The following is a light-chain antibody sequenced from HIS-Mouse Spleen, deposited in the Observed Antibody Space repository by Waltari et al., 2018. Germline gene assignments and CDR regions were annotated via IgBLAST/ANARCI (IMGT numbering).Light chain of an antibody. Sequence: DIVMTQSPDSLAVSLGERATINCKSSQSVLYSSNNKNYLARYQQKQGQPPKLLIYWAPTRESGVPDRFSGSGSGTDFTLTISSLQAEDVAVYYCQQYYSTPFTFGPGTKVDIK. CDR2: WAP. J-gene: IGKJ3*01. CDR1: QSVLYSSNNKNY. CDR3: QQYYSTPFT. V-gene: IGKV4-1*01.